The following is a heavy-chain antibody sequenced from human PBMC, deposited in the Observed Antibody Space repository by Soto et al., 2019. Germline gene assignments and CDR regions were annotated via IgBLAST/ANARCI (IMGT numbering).Heavy chain of an antibody. J-gene: IGHJ6*03. D-gene: IGHD6-13*01. CDR3: ARHNSSSWYEGYYYYMDV. CDR1: GYSFTSYW. CDR2: IYPGDSDT. Sequence: PGESLKISCKGSGYSFTSYWIGWVRQMPGKGLEWMGIIYPGDSDTRYSPSFQGQVTISADKSISTAYLQWSSLKASDTAMYYCARHNSSSWYEGYYYYMDVWGKGTTVTVSS. V-gene: IGHV5-51*01.